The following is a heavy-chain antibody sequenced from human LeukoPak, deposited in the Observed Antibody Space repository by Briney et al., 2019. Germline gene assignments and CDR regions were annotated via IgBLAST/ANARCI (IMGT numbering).Heavy chain of an antibody. V-gene: IGHV3-30*18. Sequence: PGRSLRLSCAASGFTFSNYGMHWVRQAPGKGLEWVAVVSNDGRVQYYADSVKGRFAISRDNSKNTLSLQMNSLRAQDTAVYYCTKEGGPMVVTTERYSFDQWGQGTLVTVSS. CDR1: GFTFSNYG. CDR3: TKEGGPMVVTTERYSFDQ. CDR2: VSNDGRVQ. D-gene: IGHD4-17*01. J-gene: IGHJ4*02.